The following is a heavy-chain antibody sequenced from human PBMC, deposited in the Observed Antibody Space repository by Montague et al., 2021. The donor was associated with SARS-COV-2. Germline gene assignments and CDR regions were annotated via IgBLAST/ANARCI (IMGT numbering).Heavy chain of an antibody. CDR2: INHSGST. CDR1: GGSFSTYY. D-gene: IGHD4/OR15-4a*01. J-gene: IGHJ6*02. Sequence: SETLSLTCAVYGGSFSTYYWSWIRQPPGKGLEWIGEINHSGSTNYNPSLKSRVTISVDTSKNQFSLKLSSVTAADTAVYYCARVRGANVIFGAYYYYAMDVWGQGTMVTVSS. V-gene: IGHV4-34*01. CDR3: ARVRGANVIFGAYYYYAMDV.